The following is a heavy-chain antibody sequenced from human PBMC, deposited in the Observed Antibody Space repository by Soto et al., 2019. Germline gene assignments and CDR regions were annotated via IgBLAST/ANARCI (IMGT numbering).Heavy chain of an antibody. CDR3: AKDSARPGDYYYYYMDV. J-gene: IGHJ6*03. Sequence: GGSLRLSCAASGFTFDDYAMHWVRQAPGKGLEWVSGISWNSGSIGYADSVKGRFTISRDNAKNSLYLQMNSLRAEDTALYYCAKDSARPGDYYYYYMDVWGKGTTVTVSS. CDR2: ISWNSGSI. V-gene: IGHV3-9*01. CDR1: GFTFDDYA.